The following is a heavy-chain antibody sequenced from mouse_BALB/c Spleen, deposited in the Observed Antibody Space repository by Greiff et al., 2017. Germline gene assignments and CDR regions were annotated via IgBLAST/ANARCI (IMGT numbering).Heavy chain of an antibody. CDR2: ISYDGSN. CDR1: GYSITSGYY. Sequence: EVQLVESGPGLVKPSQSLSLTCSVTGYSITSGYYWNWIRQFPGNKLEWMGYISYDGSNNYNPSLKNRIPITRDTSKNQFFLKLNSVTTEDTATYYCARASDYFDYWGQGTTLTVSS. V-gene: IGHV3-6*02. CDR3: ARASDYFDY. J-gene: IGHJ2*01. D-gene: IGHD6-1*01.